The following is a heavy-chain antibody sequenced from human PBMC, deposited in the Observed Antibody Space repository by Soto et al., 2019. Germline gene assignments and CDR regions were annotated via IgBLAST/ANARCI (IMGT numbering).Heavy chain of an antibody. CDR1: GFTFGSYA. V-gene: IGHV3-23*01. Sequence: EVQLLESGGGLVQPGGSLTLSCAASGFTFGSYAMTWVRQAPGKGLESVEGLYGNSGGIQYADSVRGRFTIFRDNSNNIVFLHMRSLRVEDTALYFCAKDAVAGDGLWLMDHWGQGTLVTVSS. CDR2: LYGNSGGI. J-gene: IGHJ4*02. CDR3: AKDAVAGDGLWLMDH. D-gene: IGHD2-21*02.